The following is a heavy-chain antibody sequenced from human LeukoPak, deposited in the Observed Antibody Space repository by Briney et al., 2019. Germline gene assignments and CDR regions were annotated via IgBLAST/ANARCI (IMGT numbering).Heavy chain of an antibody. Sequence: SETLSLTCAVSGGSIGSGGYSWSWIRQPPGKGLEWIGYIYHSGSTYYNPSLKSRVTISVDRSKNQFPLKLSSVTAADTAVYYCARGYYGDYGWFDPWGQGTLVTVSS. D-gene: IGHD4-17*01. J-gene: IGHJ5*02. CDR1: GGSIGSGGYS. V-gene: IGHV4-30-2*01. CDR2: IYHSGST. CDR3: ARGYYGDYGWFDP.